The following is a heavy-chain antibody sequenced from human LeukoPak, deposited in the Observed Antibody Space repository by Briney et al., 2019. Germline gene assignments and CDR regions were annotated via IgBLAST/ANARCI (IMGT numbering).Heavy chain of an antibody. J-gene: IGHJ3*02. CDR3: ARDLYRDYDILTGYYTLSDAFDI. CDR1: GGSISSYY. V-gene: IGHV4-4*07. Sequence: SETLSLTCTVSGGSISSYYWSWLRQPAGKGLEWIGRIYTSGSTNYNPSLESRVTMSVDTSKNQFSLKLSSVTAADTAVYYCARDLYRDYDILTGYYTLSDAFDIWGRGTMVTVSS. CDR2: IYTSGST. D-gene: IGHD3-9*01.